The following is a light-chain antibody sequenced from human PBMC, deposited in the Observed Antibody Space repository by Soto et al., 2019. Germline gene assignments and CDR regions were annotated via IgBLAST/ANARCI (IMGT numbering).Light chain of an antibody. V-gene: IGKV3-11*01. CDR1: QSVNSN. J-gene: IGKJ5*01. CDR3: QHGSDWPPFT. Sequence: EIVLTQSPASLSLSPGERATLSCRASQSVNSNLAWYQHKPGQPPRLLIYDASNRATGIPARFSGSGSGTDFTLTVSSLEPEDFAVYYCQHGSDWPPFTLGQGTRLE. CDR2: DAS.